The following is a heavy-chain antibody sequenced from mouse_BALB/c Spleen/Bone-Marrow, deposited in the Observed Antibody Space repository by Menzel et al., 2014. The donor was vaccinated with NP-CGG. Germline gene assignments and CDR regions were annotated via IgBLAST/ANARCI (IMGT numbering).Heavy chain of an antibody. CDR1: GFNIKDTY. Sequence: VQLQQSGAELVKPGASVKLSCTASGFNIKDTYMHWVKQRPEQGLEWIVRIDPANGNTKYDPKFQGKATITADTSSNTACLQLSSLTSEDTAVYYCASYYYGHYFDYWGQGTTLTVSS. V-gene: IGHV14-3*02. CDR3: ASYYYGHYFDY. D-gene: IGHD1-1*01. J-gene: IGHJ2*01. CDR2: IDPANGNT.